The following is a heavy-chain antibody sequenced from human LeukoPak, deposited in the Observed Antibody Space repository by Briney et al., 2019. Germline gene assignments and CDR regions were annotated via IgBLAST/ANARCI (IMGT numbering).Heavy chain of an antibody. CDR2: ISSSGGTT. V-gene: IGHV3-23*01. Sequence: GGSLRLSCAASGFTFSSYAMSWVRQAPGKGLEWVSGISSSGGTTYYADSVKGRFTISRDNSKNTLFLQMKSLRVEDTAVFYCAKGIRDSVRGSSLDCWGQGTLVTVSS. D-gene: IGHD3-16*01. CDR1: GFTFSSYA. J-gene: IGHJ4*02. CDR3: AKGIRDSVRGSSLDC.